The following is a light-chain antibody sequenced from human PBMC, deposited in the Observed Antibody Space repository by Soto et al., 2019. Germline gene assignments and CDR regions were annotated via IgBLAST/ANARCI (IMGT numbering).Light chain of an antibody. V-gene: IGLV2-14*01. CDR2: EVS. CDR1: SSDVGGYNY. J-gene: IGLJ2*01. Sequence: QSALTQPASVSGSPGQSITISCTGTSSDVGGYNYVSWYQQHPGKAPKLMIYEVSNRPSGVSNRFSASKSGNTASLTISGLQAEDEADYYCSSYTSFSTLVFGRGTKVTVL. CDR3: SSYTSFSTLV.